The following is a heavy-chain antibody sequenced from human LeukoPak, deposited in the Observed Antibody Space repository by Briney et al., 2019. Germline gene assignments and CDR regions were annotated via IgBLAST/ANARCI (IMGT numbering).Heavy chain of an antibody. CDR1: GGSITSHY. Sequence: PSETLSLTCTVSGGSITSHYWSWIRQPPGKGLEWIGYSYYSGSTNYNPSLESRVTISVDTSRTHLYLKLSSVTAADTAVYYCARSGGRDGYNFGYWGPGTLVTVSS. CDR2: SYYSGST. J-gene: IGHJ4*02. CDR3: ARSGGRDGYNFGY. V-gene: IGHV4-59*08. D-gene: IGHD5-24*01.